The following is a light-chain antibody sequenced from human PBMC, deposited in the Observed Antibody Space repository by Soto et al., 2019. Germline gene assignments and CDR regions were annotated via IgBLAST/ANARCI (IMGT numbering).Light chain of an antibody. J-gene: IGKJ3*01. V-gene: IGKV1-27*01. CDR2: AAS. CDR1: QGISNY. Sequence: DIQMTQSPSSLSAPVGDRVTITCRASQGISNYLAWYQQKPGKVPKLLIYAASTLQSGVPSRFSGSGSVTDFTLTISSLQPEDVATDYCQKYNSALLTFGPGTKVDIE. CDR3: QKYNSALLT.